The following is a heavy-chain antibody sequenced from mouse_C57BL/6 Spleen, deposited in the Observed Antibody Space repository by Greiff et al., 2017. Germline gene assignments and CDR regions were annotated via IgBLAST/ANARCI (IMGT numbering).Heavy chain of an antibody. V-gene: IGHV1-81*01. CDR2: IYPRSGNT. D-gene: IGHD4-1*01. CDR1: GYTFTSYG. J-gene: IGHJ1*03. Sequence: VMLVESGAELARPGASVKLSCKASGYTFTSYGISWVKQRTGQGLEWIGEIYPRSGNTYYNEKFKGKATLTADKSSSTAYMELRSLTSEDSAVYFCARGGTDWYFDVWGTGTTVTVSS. CDR3: ARGGTDWYFDV.